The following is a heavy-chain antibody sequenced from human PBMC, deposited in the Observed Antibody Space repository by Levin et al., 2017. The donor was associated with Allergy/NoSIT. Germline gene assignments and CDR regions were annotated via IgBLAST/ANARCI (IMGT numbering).Heavy chain of an antibody. J-gene: IGHJ5*02. CDR1: GGSISSYY. Sequence: KASETLSLTCTVSGGSISSYYWTWIRQPPGKGLEWIGYVYYSGNTNYNPSLKSRVTISVDTSKNQFSLKLSSVTAADTAVYYCARYYGSGNYYINMMGWFDPWGQGTLVTVSS. V-gene: IGHV4-59*08. D-gene: IGHD3-10*01. CDR3: ARYYGSGNYYINMMGWFDP. CDR2: VYYSGNT.